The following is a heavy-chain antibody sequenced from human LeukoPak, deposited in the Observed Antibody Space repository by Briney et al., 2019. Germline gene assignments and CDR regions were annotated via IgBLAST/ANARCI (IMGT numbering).Heavy chain of an antibody. Sequence: GGSLRLSCAASGFTFSSYAMSWVRQAPGKGLEWVSVISGSGGSTYYADSVKGRFTISRDNSKNTLYLQMNSLRAEDTAVYYCAKDLRFLEWLLYHDYWGQGTLVTVSS. D-gene: IGHD3-3*01. CDR3: AKDLRFLEWLLYHDY. CDR2: ISGSGGST. V-gene: IGHV3-23*01. CDR1: GFTFSSYA. J-gene: IGHJ4*02.